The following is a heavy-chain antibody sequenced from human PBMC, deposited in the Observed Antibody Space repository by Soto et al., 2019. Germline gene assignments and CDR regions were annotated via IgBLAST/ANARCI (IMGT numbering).Heavy chain of an antibody. V-gene: IGHV4-34*01. J-gene: IGHJ5*02. Sequence: SETLSLTCAVYGGSFSGYYWSWIRQPPGKGLEWIGEINHSGSTNYNPSPKSRVTISVDTSKNQFSLKLSSVTAADTAVYYCASRPAYYDFWGGRNNWFDPWGQGTLVTVSS. CDR2: INHSGST. CDR3: ASRPAYYDFWGGRNNWFDP. CDR1: GGSFSGYY. D-gene: IGHD3-3*01.